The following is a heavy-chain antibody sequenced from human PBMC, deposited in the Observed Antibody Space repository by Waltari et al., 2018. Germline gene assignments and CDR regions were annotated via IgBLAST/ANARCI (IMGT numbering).Heavy chain of an antibody. J-gene: IGHJ5*02. Sequence: QVQLVQSGAEVKKPGASVKVSCKVSGYTLTELSMHWVRQAPGKGLEWMGGFAADDGETIYEHKVQGRITLNQDTSRDTAYMELRSLRSEAPGVYSCGTVARLPWGQGTLVTVSS. CDR3: GTVARLP. CDR2: FAADDGET. CDR1: GYTLTELS. V-gene: IGHV1-24*01.